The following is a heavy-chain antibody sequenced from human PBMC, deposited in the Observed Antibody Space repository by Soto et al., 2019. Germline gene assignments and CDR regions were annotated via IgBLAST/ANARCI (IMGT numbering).Heavy chain of an antibody. CDR2: ISGSVGST. CDR3: AKGVYWGSGYHTYYYGMDV. V-gene: IGHV3-23*01. Sequence: GGSLRLSCAASGFTFSSYAMSWVRQAPGKGLEWVSAISGSVGSTYYADSVKGRFTISRDNSKNTLYLQMNSLRAEDTAVYYCAKGVYWGSGYHTYYYGMDVWGQGTQVSLSS. D-gene: IGHD3-3*01. CDR1: GFTFSSYA. J-gene: IGHJ6*02.